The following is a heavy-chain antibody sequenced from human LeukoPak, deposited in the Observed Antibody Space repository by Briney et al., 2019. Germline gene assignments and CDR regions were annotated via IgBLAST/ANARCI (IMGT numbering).Heavy chain of an antibody. CDR1: GGSISSSSYY. Sequence: PSETLSLTCTVSGGSISSSSYYWGWIRQPPGKGLEWIGSIYYSGSTYYNPSLKSRVTISVDTSKNQFSLKLSSVTAADTAVYYCARHEVVVVPAAIAWFDPWGQGTLVTVSS. V-gene: IGHV4-39*01. CDR3: ARHEVVVVPAAIAWFDP. D-gene: IGHD2-2*01. J-gene: IGHJ5*02. CDR2: IYYSGST.